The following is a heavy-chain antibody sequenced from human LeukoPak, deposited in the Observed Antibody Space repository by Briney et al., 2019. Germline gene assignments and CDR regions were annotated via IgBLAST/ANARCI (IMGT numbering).Heavy chain of an antibody. CDR1: GCTFTSYY. Sequence: ASVKVSCKASGCTFTSYYMHWVRQAPGQGLEWMGIINPSGGSTSYAQKFQGRVTMTRDMSTSTVYMELSSLRAEDTAVYYCARDRGVDTYGLAFDIWGQGTMVTVSS. CDR3: ARDRGVDTYGLAFDI. CDR2: INPSGGST. V-gene: IGHV1-46*01. J-gene: IGHJ3*02. D-gene: IGHD5-18*01.